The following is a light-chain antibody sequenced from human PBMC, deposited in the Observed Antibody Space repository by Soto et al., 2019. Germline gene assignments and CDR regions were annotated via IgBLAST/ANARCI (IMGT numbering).Light chain of an antibody. J-gene: IGKJ1*01. CDR3: QKYDTSRT. Sequence: EIVLTQSPGTLSLSPGERATLSCRASQSVSSYLAWYQQKPGQAPRPLIYGASSRATGIPDRFSGSGSGTDFTLTISRLEPEDFAVYYCQKYDTSRTFGQGTKVDIK. CDR1: QSVSSY. V-gene: IGKV3-20*01. CDR2: GAS.